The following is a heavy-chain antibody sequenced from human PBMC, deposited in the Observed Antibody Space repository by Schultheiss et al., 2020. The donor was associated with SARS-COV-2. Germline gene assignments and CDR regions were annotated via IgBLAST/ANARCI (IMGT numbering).Heavy chain of an antibody. Sequence: GSLRLSCAVSGYSISSGYYWGWIRQPPGKGLEWIGSIYHSGSTYYNPSLKSRVTISVDTSKNQFSLKLSSVTAADTAVYYCARRARIVGATANYYFDYWGQGTLVTVSS. CDR3: ARRARIVGATANYYFDY. CDR2: IYHSGST. D-gene: IGHD1-26*01. CDR1: GYSISSGYY. J-gene: IGHJ4*02. V-gene: IGHV4-38-2*01.